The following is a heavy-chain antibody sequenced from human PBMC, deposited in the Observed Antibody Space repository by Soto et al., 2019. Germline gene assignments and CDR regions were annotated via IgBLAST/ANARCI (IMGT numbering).Heavy chain of an antibody. CDR3: AREDGYGLHDY. V-gene: IGHV1-18*01. CDR1: GYTFKNYG. Sequence: QVQLVQSGAEVKKPGASVKVSCEASGYTFKNYGISWVRRAPGQGLEWMGWISTNNGDTNYAQRLQRRVTLTTDTDTTTASMELKSLRSDDTAIYYSAREDGYGLHDYWGQGTLVTVSS. D-gene: IGHD5-18*01. J-gene: IGHJ4*02. CDR2: ISTNNGDT.